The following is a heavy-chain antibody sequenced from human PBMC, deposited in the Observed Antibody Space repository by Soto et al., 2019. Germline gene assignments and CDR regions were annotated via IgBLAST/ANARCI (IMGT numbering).Heavy chain of an antibody. CDR2: ISGSGGTT. J-gene: IGHJ5*02. D-gene: IGHD1-26*01. V-gene: IGHV3-23*01. CDR1: GFTFSSYA. Sequence: GGSLRLSCAASGFTFSSYAMSWVRQAPGKGLEWVSAISGSGGTTYYADSVKGRFTISRDNSKYTLYLQMNSLRAEDTAVYYCAKDGERYSGWPNWFDPWGQGTLVTVSS. CDR3: AKDGERYSGWPNWFDP.